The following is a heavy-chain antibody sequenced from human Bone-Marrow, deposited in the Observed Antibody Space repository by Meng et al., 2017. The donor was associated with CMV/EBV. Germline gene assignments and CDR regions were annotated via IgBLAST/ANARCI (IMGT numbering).Heavy chain of an antibody. CDR3: ARESSSSWYSYYYYYGMDV. D-gene: IGHD6-13*01. CDR2: ISSSGSTI. Sequence: GESLKISCAASGFTFSSYSMNWVRQAPGKGLEWVSYISSSGSTIYYADSVKGRFTISRDNAKNSLYLQMNSLRAEDTAVYYYARESSSSWYSYYYYYGMDVWGQGTTVTVSS. V-gene: IGHV3-48*04. CDR1: GFTFSSYS. J-gene: IGHJ6*02.